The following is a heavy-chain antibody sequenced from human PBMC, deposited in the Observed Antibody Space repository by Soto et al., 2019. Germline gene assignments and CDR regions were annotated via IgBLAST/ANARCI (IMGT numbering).Heavy chain of an antibody. J-gene: IGHJ5*02. D-gene: IGHD6-13*01. Sequence: SGGSLRLSCAASGFTFSSYSMNWVRQAPGEGLEWVSSISSSSSYIYYADSVKGRFTISRDNAKNSLYLQMNSLRAEDTAVYYCARGRIAAAGREPQIFDPWGQGTLVTVSS. V-gene: IGHV3-21*01. CDR1: GFTFSSYS. CDR2: ISSSSSYI. CDR3: ARGRIAAAGREPQIFDP.